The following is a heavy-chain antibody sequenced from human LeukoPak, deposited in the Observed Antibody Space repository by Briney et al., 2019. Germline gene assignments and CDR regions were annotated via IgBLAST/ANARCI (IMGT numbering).Heavy chain of an antibody. CDR3: ARGKTGTTDY. V-gene: IGHV3-33*01. CDR2: IWYDGSYK. CDR1: GFTFSTYG. J-gene: IGHJ4*02. D-gene: IGHD1-1*01. Sequence: PGGSLRLSCAASGFTFSTYGMHWVRQAPGKALEWVAVIWYDGSYKYYADSVKGRFTISRDNSKNTLYLEMNSLRTEDTAVYYCARGKTGTTDYWGQGTLVTVSS.